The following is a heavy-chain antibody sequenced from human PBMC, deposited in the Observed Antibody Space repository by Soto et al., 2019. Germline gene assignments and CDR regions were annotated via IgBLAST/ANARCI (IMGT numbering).Heavy chain of an antibody. CDR1: GFMFSGSV. CDR3: SAPEYCSGTSCLGY. J-gene: IGHJ4*02. Sequence: PGGSLRLSCAASGFMFSGSVMHWVRQASGKGLEWVGRIRNKAKNYATAYDASVKGRFIISRDDSQNTAFLQMSSLKTEDTAVYYCSAPEYCSGTSCLGYWGQGTLVTVSS. V-gene: IGHV3-73*01. D-gene: IGHD2-2*01. CDR2: IRNKAKNYAT.